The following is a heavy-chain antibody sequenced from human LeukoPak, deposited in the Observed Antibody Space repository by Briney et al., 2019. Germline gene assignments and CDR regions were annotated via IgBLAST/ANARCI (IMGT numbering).Heavy chain of an antibody. Sequence: TGGSLRLSCTASGFTLSSYEMSWIRQAPGKGLEWVSSIDYSGGSTYYADSVKGRFTISRDNSKNTLYLQLNSLRADDTGVYYCARHYYGSGSPTGGAFDVRGQGTMVTVSS. CDR3: ARHYYGSGSPTGGAFDV. CDR1: GFTLSSYE. J-gene: IGHJ3*01. CDR2: IDYSGGST. D-gene: IGHD3-10*01. V-gene: IGHV3-23*01.